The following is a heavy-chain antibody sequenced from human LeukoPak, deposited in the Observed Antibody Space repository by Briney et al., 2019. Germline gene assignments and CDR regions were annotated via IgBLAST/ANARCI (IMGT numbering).Heavy chain of an antibody. D-gene: IGHD2-8*01. J-gene: IGHJ5*02. V-gene: IGHV3-48*03. CDR1: GFSLRPSE. CDR2: INCADNVE. CDR3: ARDTVNGPFVISLDL. Sequence: AGGSLRLSCAASGFSLRPSEMNWVRQAPGKGPEWVAHINCADNVEYYTDSVRGRFTMSRDNAKDLLYLQMNSLRDEDTAVYYCARDTVNGPFVISLDLWGQGVLVTVSS.